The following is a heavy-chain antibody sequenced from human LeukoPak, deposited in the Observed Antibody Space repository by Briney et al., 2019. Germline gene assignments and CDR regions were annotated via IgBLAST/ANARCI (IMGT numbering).Heavy chain of an antibody. J-gene: IGHJ4*02. V-gene: IGHV3-30*02. CDR3: ARDRYYDSSGYYRSTLDY. Sequence: PGGSLRLSCAASGFTFSSYGMHWVRQAPGKGLEWVASIRYDGSNKYYADSVKGRFTISRDNSKNTLYLQMNSLRAEDTAVYYCARDRYYDSSGYYRSTLDYWGQGTLVTVSS. CDR2: IRYDGSNK. D-gene: IGHD3-22*01. CDR1: GFTFSSYG.